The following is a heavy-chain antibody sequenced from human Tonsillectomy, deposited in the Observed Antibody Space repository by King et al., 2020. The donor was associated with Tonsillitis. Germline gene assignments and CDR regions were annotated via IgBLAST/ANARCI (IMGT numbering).Heavy chain of an antibody. CDR2: IIPILGIA. V-gene: IGHV1-69*04. CDR3: ARLAATPH. J-gene: IGHJ4*02. CDR1: GGTIRTYA. Sequence: QLVQSGAEVKKPGSSVKVSCEASGGTIRTYAISWVRQAPGQGLEWMGRIIPILGIANYAQKFQGRITITANKSTGAVYMELSSLRSEDSALYYCARLAATPHWGQGTLVTVSS. D-gene: IGHD1-26*01.